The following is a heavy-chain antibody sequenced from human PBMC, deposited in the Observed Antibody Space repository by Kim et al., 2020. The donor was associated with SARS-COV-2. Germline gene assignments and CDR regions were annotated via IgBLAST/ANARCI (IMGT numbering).Heavy chain of an antibody. CDR1: GGSISSSGFY. CDR3: ARQSYSSRGFYYRLDP. CDR2: TYYDGST. V-gene: IGHV4-39*01. Sequence: SETLSLTRAVSGGSISSSGFYWGWIRQPPGKGLEWIGSTYYDGSTYYNPPLKSRAIVSVDTSKNRFSLKLSSVTAADTAVYYCARQSYSSRGFYYRLDPWGQGTLVTVSS. D-gene: IGHD3-22*01. J-gene: IGHJ5*02.